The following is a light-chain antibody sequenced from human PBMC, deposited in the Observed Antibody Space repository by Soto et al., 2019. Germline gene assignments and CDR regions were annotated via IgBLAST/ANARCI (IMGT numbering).Light chain of an antibody. CDR1: QRVSSSY. V-gene: IGKV3-20*01. CDR2: AAS. J-gene: IGKJ4*01. Sequence: EIVFCLSLGPPYLSPEGKATLSSRVIQRVSSSYLVWYQQKPGQVPRLLIYAASIRATGVPATFSGSGSGTEFTLSISSLQSEHFGVYYCQQDSSWPHTFGGGIKV. CDR3: QQDSSWPHT.